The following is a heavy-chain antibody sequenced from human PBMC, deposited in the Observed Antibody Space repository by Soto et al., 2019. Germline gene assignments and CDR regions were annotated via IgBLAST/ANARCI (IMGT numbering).Heavy chain of an antibody. D-gene: IGHD6-13*01. CDR2: IYSGDSKT. CDR1: GYSFSTSW. Sequence: PGKSLKLSCKGSGYSFSTSWIGWVRQTPGKGLEWMGSIYSGDSKTRYSPSFQGQVTISADKSISTAYLQWSSLEASDTAMYYCATWRSSSWFDYWGQGTLVTVSS. CDR3: ATWRSSSWFDY. V-gene: IGHV5-51*01. J-gene: IGHJ4*02.